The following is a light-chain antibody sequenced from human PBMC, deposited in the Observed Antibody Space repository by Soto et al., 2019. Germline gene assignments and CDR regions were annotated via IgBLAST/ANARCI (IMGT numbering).Light chain of an antibody. CDR1: KLGDKY. V-gene: IGLV3-1*01. Sequence: SYELTQPPSVSVSPGQTASITCSGAKLGDKYACWYQQKPGQSPVLVIYQDRKRPSGIPERFSGSTSGNTATLTISETQAMDEADYYCQTWGSSTAPVVFGGGTKVTVL. CDR3: QTWGSSTAPVV. CDR2: QDR. J-gene: IGLJ2*01.